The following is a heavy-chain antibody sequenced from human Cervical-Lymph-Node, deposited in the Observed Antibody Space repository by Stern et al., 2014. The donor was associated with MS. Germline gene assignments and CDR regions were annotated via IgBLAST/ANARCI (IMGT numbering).Heavy chain of an antibody. CDR1: GFTFSDYS. V-gene: IGHV3-21*01. Sequence: DVQLLESGGGLVKPGRSLRLSCAASGFTFSDYSMNWVRQAPGKGLEWVSSISSNGTYTSYADSVKGRFTISRDNAKNSLFLHMNSLRAEDTAVYYCARRGGIYYVDYWGPGTLVTVSS. CDR2: ISSNGTYT. D-gene: IGHD3-16*01. J-gene: IGHJ4*02. CDR3: ARRGGIYYVDY.